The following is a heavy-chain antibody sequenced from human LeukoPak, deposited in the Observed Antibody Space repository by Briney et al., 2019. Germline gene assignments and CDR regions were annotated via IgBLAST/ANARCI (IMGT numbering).Heavy chain of an antibody. CDR1: GYTFTSYG. D-gene: IGHD6-13*01. CDR2: ISAYNGNT. V-gene: IGHV1-18*01. CDR3: ARDSPIIAAAGTFDY. J-gene: IGHJ4*02. Sequence: ASAKVSCKASGYTFTSYGISWVRQAPGQGLEWMGWISAYNGNTNYAQKLQGRVTMTTDTSTSTAYMELRSLRSDDTAVYYCARDSPIIAAAGTFDYWGQGTLVTVSS.